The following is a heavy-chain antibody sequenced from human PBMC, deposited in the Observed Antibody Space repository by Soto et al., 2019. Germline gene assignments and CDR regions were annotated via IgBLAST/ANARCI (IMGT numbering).Heavy chain of an antibody. V-gene: IGHV4-61*01. D-gene: IGHD1-1*01. J-gene: IGHJ4*02. Sequence: SETLSLTCNVSGGSMTTGSYFWSWIRQPPGKGLEWIGYVFRSGSINYSPSFKSRVTISIDTSKNQFSLMLKSVTAADTAVFFCARARNRYFDYWGQGALVTVSS. CDR1: GGSMTTGSYF. CDR3: ARARNRYFDY. CDR2: VFRSGSI.